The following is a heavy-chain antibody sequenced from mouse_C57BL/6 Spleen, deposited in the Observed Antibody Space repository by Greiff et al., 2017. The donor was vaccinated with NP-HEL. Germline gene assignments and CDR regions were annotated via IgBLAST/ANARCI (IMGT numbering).Heavy chain of an antibody. V-gene: IGHV1-82*01. J-gene: IGHJ2*01. CDR1: GYAFSSSW. Sequence: VKLVESGPELVKPGASVKISCKASGYAFSSSWMNWVKQRPGKGLEWIGRIYPGDGDTNYNGKFKGKATLTADKSSSTAYMQLSSLTSEDSAVYFCAREGELYYFDYWGQGTTLTVSS. CDR2: IYPGDGDT. CDR3: AREGELYYFDY. D-gene: IGHD4-1*01.